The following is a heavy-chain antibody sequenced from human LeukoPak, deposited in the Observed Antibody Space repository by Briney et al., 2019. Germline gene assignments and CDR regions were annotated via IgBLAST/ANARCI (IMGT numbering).Heavy chain of an antibody. Sequence: GRSLRLSCAASGFIFTNYGIHWVRQAPGKGLEWVAVISYDGTNQYYADSVKGRFTISRDDSKNTLYLQMNSLRAEDTAVYYCAREVRGVITDWGQGTLVTVSS. V-gene: IGHV3-30*03. D-gene: IGHD3-10*01. CDR1: GFIFTNYG. CDR3: AREVRGVITD. J-gene: IGHJ4*02. CDR2: ISYDGTNQ.